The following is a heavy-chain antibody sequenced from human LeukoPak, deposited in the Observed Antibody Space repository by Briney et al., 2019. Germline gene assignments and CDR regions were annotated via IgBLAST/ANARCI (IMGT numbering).Heavy chain of an antibody. CDR2: IYSGGST. V-gene: IGHV3-66*01. J-gene: IGHJ4*02. CDR1: GFTFSSYS. CDR3: ARVGAEVAYYFDY. D-gene: IGHD3-16*01. Sequence: HPGGSLRLSCAASGFTFSSYSMNWVRQAPGKGLEWVSVIYSGGSTYYADSVKGRFTISRDNSKNTLYLQMNSLRAEDTAVYYCARVGAEVAYYFDYWGQGTLVTVSS.